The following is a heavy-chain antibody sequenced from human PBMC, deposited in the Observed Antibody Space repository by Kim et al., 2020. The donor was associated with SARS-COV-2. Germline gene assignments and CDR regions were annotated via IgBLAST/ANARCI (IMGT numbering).Heavy chain of an antibody. CDR3: TKSQKSRYDSSGYRYYFDY. CDR2: IGSSGGTT. J-gene: IGHJ4*02. V-gene: IGHV3-23*01. D-gene: IGHD3-22*01. CDR1: GFTFSDYA. Sequence: GGSLRLSCAASGFTFSDYAMNWVRQAPGKGLEWVSTIGSSGGTTFYTDSVKGRFTISRDNSKNTLYLQMNSLRAEDTAVYYCTKSQKSRYDSSGYRYYFDYWGQGTLVTVSS.